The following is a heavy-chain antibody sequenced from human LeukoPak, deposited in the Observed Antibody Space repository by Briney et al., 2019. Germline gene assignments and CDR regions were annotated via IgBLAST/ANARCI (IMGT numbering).Heavy chain of an antibody. D-gene: IGHD1-14*01. Sequence: PGGSLRLSCAASGFTFSSYAMHWVRQAPGKGLEWVAVISYDGSNKYYADSVKGRFTISRDNSKNTLYLQMNSLRAEDTAVYYCSRDPRNLDYWGQGTPVTVSS. CDR3: SRDPRNLDY. CDR2: ISYDGSNK. J-gene: IGHJ4*02. CDR1: GFTFSSYA. V-gene: IGHV3-30*04.